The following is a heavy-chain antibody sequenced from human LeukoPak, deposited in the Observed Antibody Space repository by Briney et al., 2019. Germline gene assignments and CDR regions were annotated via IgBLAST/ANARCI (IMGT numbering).Heavy chain of an antibody. J-gene: IGHJ4*02. CDR1: GFTFSSYG. D-gene: IGHD3-10*01. V-gene: IGHV3-30*18. CDR2: ISYDGSNK. Sequence: GGSLRLSCAASGFTFSSYGMHWVRQAPGKGLEWVAIISYDGSNKYYADSVKGRFTISRDNSKNTLYLQMNSLRAEDTAVYYCAKGIDGSGSYYIIYWGQGILVTVSS. CDR3: AKGIDGSGSYYIIY.